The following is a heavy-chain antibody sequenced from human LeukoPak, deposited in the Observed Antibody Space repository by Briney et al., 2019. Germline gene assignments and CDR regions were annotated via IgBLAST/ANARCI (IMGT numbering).Heavy chain of an antibody. CDR1: GGSFSGYY. V-gene: IGHV4-34*01. Sequence: SETLSLTCAVYGGSFSGYYWSWIRQPPGKGLEGSGEINHSGSTNYNPSLKSRVTISVDTSKNQFSLNVSSLTAADTAVYYCATSGRGYYGMDVWGQGTTVTVSS. J-gene: IGHJ6*02. CDR3: ATSGRGYYGMDV. CDR2: INHSGST.